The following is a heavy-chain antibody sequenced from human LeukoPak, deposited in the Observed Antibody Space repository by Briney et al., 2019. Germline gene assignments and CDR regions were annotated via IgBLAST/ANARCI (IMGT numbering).Heavy chain of an antibody. CDR1: GGSFSGYY. Sequence: SETLSLTCAVYGGSFSGYYWSWIRQPPGKGLDWIGEINHSGSTNYNPSLKSRVTISVDTSKNQFSLKLSSVTAADTAVYYCARGPRSTLYTTYGSGSPYWGQETLVTVSS. CDR2: INHSGST. V-gene: IGHV4-34*01. J-gene: IGHJ4*02. CDR3: ARGPRSTLYTTYGSGSPY. D-gene: IGHD3-10*01.